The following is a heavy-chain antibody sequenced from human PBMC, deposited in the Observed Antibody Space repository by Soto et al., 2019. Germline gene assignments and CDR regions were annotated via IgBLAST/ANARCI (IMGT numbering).Heavy chain of an antibody. CDR2: IFSNDEK. J-gene: IGHJ6*03. CDR1: GFSLSNGKVG. CDR3: ARILFGRSVAGGYFYMDV. Sequence: HVTLKESGPVLVKPTEPLTLTCTVSGFSLSNGKVGVSWIRQPPGKALEWLAHIFSNDEKSYRTSLKSRLTISEDTSKSQVVLTMTNVDPEDTATYYCARILFGRSVAGGYFYMDVWGKGTTVTVSS. D-gene: IGHD6-19*01. V-gene: IGHV2-26*01.